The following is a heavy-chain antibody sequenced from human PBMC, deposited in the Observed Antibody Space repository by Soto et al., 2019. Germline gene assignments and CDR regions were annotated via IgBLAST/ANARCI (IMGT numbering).Heavy chain of an antibody. CDR3: AREVVVPAAIQSIDPYYYYGMDV. CDR1: GYTFTRYY. Sequence: ASVKVSCKASGYTFTRYYMHWVRQAPGQGLEWMGWINPNSGGTNYAQKFQGWVTVTRDTSISTAYMELSRLRSDDTAVYYCAREVVVPAAIQSIDPYYYYGMDVWGQGTTVTVSS. J-gene: IGHJ6*02. D-gene: IGHD2-2*01. CDR2: INPNSGGT. V-gene: IGHV1-2*04.